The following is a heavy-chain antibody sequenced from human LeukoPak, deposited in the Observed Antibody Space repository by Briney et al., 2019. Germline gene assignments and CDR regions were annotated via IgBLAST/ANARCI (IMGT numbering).Heavy chain of an antibody. CDR3: ARSSSGLDDY. V-gene: IGHV4-39*01. CDR2: IYYSGST. Sequence: SETLSLTCTVSGGSISGSSYYWGWIRQPPGKGLEWIGSIYYSGSTYYNPSLKSRVTISVDTSKNQFSLKLGSVTAADTAVYYCARSSSGLDDYWGQGTLVTVSS. CDR1: GGSISGSSYY. J-gene: IGHJ4*02. D-gene: IGHD3-22*01.